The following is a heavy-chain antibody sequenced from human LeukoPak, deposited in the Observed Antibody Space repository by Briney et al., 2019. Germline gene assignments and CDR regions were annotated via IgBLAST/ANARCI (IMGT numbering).Heavy chain of an antibody. D-gene: IGHD3-16*02. CDR3: ARVPHDYVWGSYRHAFDI. CDR1: GGSFSGYY. V-gene: IGHV4-34*09. CDR2: INHSGST. J-gene: IGHJ3*02. Sequence: SETLSLTCAVYGGSFSGYYWSWIRQPPGKGLEWIGEINHSGSTNYNPSLKSRVTISVDTSKNQFSLKLSSVTAADTAVYYCARVPHDYVWGSYRHAFDIWGQGTMVTVSS.